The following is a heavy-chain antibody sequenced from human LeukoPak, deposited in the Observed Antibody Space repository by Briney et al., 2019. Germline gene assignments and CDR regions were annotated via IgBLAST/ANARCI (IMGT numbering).Heavy chain of an antibody. V-gene: IGHV1-46*01. CDR1: GYTLTSYY. CDR3: TRGESGTRRGWFEY. Sequence: ASVKVSCKASGYTLTSYYMHWVRQAPGQGLEWMGIIDPSDGSTIYAQKFQGRVTMTRDTSTSTVHMELSSLRSDDTAVYYCTRGESGTRRGWFEYWGQGTLVTVSS. CDR2: IDPSDGST. J-gene: IGHJ5*01.